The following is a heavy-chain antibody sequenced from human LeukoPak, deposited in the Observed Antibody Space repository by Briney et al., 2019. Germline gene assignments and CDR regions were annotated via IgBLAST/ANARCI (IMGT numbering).Heavy chain of an antibody. CDR2: IYYSGST. CDR1: GGSISSYY. D-gene: IGHD3-9*01. J-gene: IGHJ3*02. V-gene: IGHV4-59*08. Sequence: SETLSLTCTVSGGSISSYYWSWIRQPPGKGLEWIGYIYYSGSTNYNPSLKSRVTISVDTSKNQFSLKLSSVTAADTAVYYYARHRKYYDILTGYYPDAFDIWGQGTMVTVSS. CDR3: ARHRKYYDILTGYYPDAFDI.